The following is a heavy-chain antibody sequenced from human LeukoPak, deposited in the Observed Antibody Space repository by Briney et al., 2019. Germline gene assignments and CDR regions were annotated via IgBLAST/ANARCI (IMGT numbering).Heavy chain of an antibody. Sequence: PSETLSLTCTVSGGSISSYYWSWIRQPPGKGLEWIGYIYYSGSTNYNPSLKSRVTISVDTSKNQFSLKLSSVTAADTAVYYCASMGWLQRRTFDYWGQGTLVTVSS. CDR3: ASMGWLQRRTFDY. CDR2: IYYSGST. J-gene: IGHJ4*02. V-gene: IGHV4-59*01. D-gene: IGHD5-24*01. CDR1: GGSISSYY.